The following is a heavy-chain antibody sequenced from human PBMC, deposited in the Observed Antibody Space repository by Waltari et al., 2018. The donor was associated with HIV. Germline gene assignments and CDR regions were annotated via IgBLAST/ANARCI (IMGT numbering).Heavy chain of an antibody. Sequence: QVHLVESGGGVVQPGRSLRLSCAASGFTFSSYAIHWVLPAPGKGLEWVALISYDGSNKYYADSVKGRFTISRDNSKNTLYLQMNSLRAEDTSVYYCARDTGYCSFGSCSYNWLDPWGQGTLVSVSS. D-gene: IGHD2-15*01. CDR1: GFTFSSYA. CDR2: ISYDGSNK. J-gene: IGHJ5*02. CDR3: ARDTGYCSFGSCSYNWLDP. V-gene: IGHV3-30*01.